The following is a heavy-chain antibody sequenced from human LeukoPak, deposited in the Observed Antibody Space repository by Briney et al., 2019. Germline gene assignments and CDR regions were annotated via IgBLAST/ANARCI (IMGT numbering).Heavy chain of an antibody. J-gene: IGHJ4*02. V-gene: IGHV3-23*01. Sequence: GGSLRFSCAASGFTFSSYAMSWVRQAPGKGLEWVSAISGSGGSTYYADSVKGRFTISRDNSKNTLHLQMNSLRAEDTAVYYCAKENYYYDSSPYDYWGQGTLVTVSS. CDR1: GFTFSSYA. CDR3: AKENYYYDSSPYDY. CDR2: ISGSGGST. D-gene: IGHD3-22*01.